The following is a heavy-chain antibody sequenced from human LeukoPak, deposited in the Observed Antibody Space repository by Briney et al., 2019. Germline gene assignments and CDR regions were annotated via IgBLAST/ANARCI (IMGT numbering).Heavy chain of an antibody. CDR3: ARVSYSSGWYDDYFDY. D-gene: IGHD6-19*01. J-gene: IGHJ4*02. CDR2: IYTSGST. CDR1: GGSISSGSYY. Sequence: SETLSLTCTVSGGSISSGSYYWSWIRQPAGKGLEWIGRIYTSGSTNYNPSLKSRVTISVDTSKNQFSLKLSSVTAADTAVYYCARVSYSSGWYDDYFDYWGQGTLVTVSS. V-gene: IGHV4-61*02.